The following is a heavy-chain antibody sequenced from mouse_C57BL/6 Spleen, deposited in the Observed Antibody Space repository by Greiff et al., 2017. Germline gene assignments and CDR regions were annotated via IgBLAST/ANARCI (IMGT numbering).Heavy chain of an antibody. J-gene: IGHJ2*01. CDR1: GYTFTDYE. CDR3: TRGGYYGNYLDY. V-gene: IGHV1-15*01. D-gene: IGHD2-1*01. Sequence: QVQLKQSGAELVRPGASVTLSCKASGYTFTDYEMHWVKQTPVHGLEWIGAIDPETGGTAYNQKFKGKAILTADKSSSTAYMELRSLTSEDSAVYYCTRGGYYGNYLDYWGQGTTLTVSS. CDR2: IDPETGGT.